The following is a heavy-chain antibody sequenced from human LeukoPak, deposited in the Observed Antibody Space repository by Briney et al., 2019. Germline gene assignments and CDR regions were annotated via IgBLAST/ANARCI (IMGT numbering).Heavy chain of an antibody. V-gene: IGHV3-23*01. Sequence: GASLSLSCAASGFSLRSYAMSWVRQAPGKGLEWVSVISGGGDTSYANSVNGRFTISRDNSKNTLYLQMLSLRAEDTATYYCARTTQRDYYYYGMAVWGQGTTVTVSS. CDR3: ARTTQRDYYYYGMAV. CDR1: GFSLRSYA. CDR2: ISGGGDTS. D-gene: IGHD1-1*01. J-gene: IGHJ6*02.